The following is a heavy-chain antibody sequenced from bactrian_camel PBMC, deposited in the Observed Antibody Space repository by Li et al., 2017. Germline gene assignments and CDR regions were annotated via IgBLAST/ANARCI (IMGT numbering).Heavy chain of an antibody. CDR2: IYDDGSST. V-gene: IGHV3-2*01. CDR3: AKGRTLDAQ. J-gene: IGHJ4*01. CDR1: GFTFSTYD. D-gene: IGHD1*01. Sequence: VQLVESGGGLVQPGGSLRLSCAASGFTFSTYDMRWVRQAPGKGLESVSGIYDDGSSTYYSDSVKGRFTISRDNAKNTLYLQLNSLKPEDTAMYYCAKGRTLDAQRGQGTQVTVS.